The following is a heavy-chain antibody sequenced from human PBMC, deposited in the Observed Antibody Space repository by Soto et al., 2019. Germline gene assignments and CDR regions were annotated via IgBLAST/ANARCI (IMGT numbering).Heavy chain of an antibody. CDR3: TTGVITALDAFDI. V-gene: IGHV3-15*01. J-gene: IGHJ3*02. D-gene: IGHD3-10*01. Sequence: GGSLRLSCAASGFTFSNAWMSWVRQAPGKGLEWVGRIKSKTDGGTTDYAAPVKGRFTISRDDSKNTLYLQMNSLKTEDTAVNYCTTGVITALDAFDIWGQGTMVTVSS. CDR2: IKSKTDGGTT. CDR1: GFTFSNAW.